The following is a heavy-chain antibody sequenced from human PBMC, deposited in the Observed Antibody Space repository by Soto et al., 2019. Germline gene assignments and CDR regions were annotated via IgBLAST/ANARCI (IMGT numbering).Heavy chain of an antibody. Sequence: SGTLSLTCTVSGGSISDDTYYWGWIRQPPGKGLEWIGYIYYSGSTNYNPSLKSRVTISVDTSKNQFSLKLSSVTAADTAVYYCARRYGGNLDYRGQGTLVTVS. CDR3: ARRYGGNLDY. V-gene: IGHV4-61*05. D-gene: IGHD1-26*01. J-gene: IGHJ4*02. CDR2: IYYSGST. CDR1: GGSISDDTYY.